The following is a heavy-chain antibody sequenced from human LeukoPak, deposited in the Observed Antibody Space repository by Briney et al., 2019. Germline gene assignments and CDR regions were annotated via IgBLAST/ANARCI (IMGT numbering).Heavy chain of an antibody. D-gene: IGHD3-22*01. V-gene: IGHV3-48*04. CDR3: ARAPDSSGKVDY. CDR2: ISSSGYTI. Sequence: GGSLRLSCAASGFIFSSYSINWVRQAPGKGLEWVSYISSSGYTIYYADSVKGRFTISRDNAKNSLYLQMNSLRAEDTAVYYCARAPDSSGKVDYWGQGTLVTVSS. J-gene: IGHJ4*02. CDR1: GFIFSSYS.